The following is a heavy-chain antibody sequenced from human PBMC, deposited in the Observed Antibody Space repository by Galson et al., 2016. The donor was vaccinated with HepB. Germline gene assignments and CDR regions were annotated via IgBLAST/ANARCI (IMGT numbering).Heavy chain of an antibody. V-gene: IGHV4-4*02. CDR1: GFSFGKHW. CDR3: ARYLVAPDASFAS. CDR2: IYRSGST. Sequence: SLRLSCAASGFSFGKHWMNWVRQAPGKGLEWVADIYRSGSTKYNPSLKSRVTILVDKPKNQFSLNLNSVTAADTALYYCARYLVAPDASFASWGKGILVSVSS. D-gene: IGHD2-2*01. J-gene: IGHJ5*02.